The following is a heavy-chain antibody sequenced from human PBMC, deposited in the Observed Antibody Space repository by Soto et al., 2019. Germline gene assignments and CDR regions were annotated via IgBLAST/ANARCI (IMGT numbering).Heavy chain of an antibody. CDR3: ARRASR. Sequence: EVQLVESGGGLVQPGGSLRLSCAVSGFTFSSSEMYWVRQAPGKGLEWISYIHPSGQPIFYADSVKGRFTISRDNANNSLFLQMKSLRAEDTAVYYCARRASRWGQGTMVTVYS. D-gene: IGHD1-26*01. J-gene: IGHJ3*01. CDR2: IHPSGQPI. CDR1: GFTFSSSE. V-gene: IGHV3-48*03.